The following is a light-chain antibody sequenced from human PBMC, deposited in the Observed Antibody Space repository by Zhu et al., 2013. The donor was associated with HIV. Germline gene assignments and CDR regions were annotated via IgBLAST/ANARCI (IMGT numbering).Light chain of an antibody. J-gene: IGLJ2*01. V-gene: IGLV2-23*02. CDR3: SSYGGSGIYVL. CDR2: DVT. CDR1: SSNIGGYDL. Sequence: QSVLTQPASVSGSPGQSITISCIGASSNIGGYDLVSWYQHHPGKAPKLIIFDVTKRPSGVSDRFSASKSGNMASLTISGLRVEDEAVYYCSSYGGSGIYVLFGGGTKVTVL.